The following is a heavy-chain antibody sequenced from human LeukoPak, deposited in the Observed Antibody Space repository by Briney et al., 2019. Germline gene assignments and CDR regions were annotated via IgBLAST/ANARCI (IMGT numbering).Heavy chain of an antibody. Sequence: PGGSLRLSCAASGFTFTNYAVNWVRQAPGEGLEWVSSVSGGGGTTYYADSVKGRFTISRDNSKNSLYLQMNSLRAEDTAVYYCARGATVAGDFDYRGQGTLVTVSS. CDR3: ARGATVAGDFDY. CDR2: VSGGGGTT. J-gene: IGHJ4*02. CDR1: GFTFTNYA. V-gene: IGHV3-23*01. D-gene: IGHD6-19*01.